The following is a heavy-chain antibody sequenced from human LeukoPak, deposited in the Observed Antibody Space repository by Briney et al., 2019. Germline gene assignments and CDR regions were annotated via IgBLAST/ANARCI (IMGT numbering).Heavy chain of an antibody. CDR2: IIPILGIA. D-gene: IGHD3-22*01. V-gene: IGHV1-69*04. Sequence: SVKVSCKASGGTFSSYAISWVRQAPGQGLEWMGRIIPILGIANYAQKFQGRVTITADKSTSTAYMELSSLRSEDTAVYYCASVGYYDSSGQRKETDYWGQGTLVTVSS. J-gene: IGHJ4*02. CDR3: ASVGYYDSSGQRKETDY. CDR1: GGTFSSYA.